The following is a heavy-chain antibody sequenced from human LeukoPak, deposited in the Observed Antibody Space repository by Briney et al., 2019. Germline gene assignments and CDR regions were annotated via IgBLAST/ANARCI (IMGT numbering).Heavy chain of an antibody. V-gene: IGHV1-18*01. CDR3: ARDPGSGAFAI. Sequence: GASVKVSCKASGYTFTSYGISWVRQAPGQGLEWMGWISAYNGNTNYAQKLQRRVTSATDTSRSTAYMELRSLISDDPAVYYRARDPGSGAFAIWGQGTMVTVSS. CDR2: ISAYNGNT. D-gene: IGHD5-12*01. J-gene: IGHJ3*02. CDR1: GYTFTSYG.